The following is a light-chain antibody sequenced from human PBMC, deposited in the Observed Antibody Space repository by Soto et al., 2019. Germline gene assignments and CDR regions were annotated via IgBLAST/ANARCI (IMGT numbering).Light chain of an antibody. CDR2: DVN. J-gene: IGLJ1*01. Sequence: QSVLTQPPSASGSPGQSVTISCTGTSSDVGRYNHVSWYQQHPGKAPKLMIFDVNKRASGVPDRFSGSKSGNTASLTVSGLQAEDEADYYCSAYAGSIYVFGSGTKVTVL. V-gene: IGLV2-8*01. CDR3: SAYAGSIYV. CDR1: SSDVGRYNH.